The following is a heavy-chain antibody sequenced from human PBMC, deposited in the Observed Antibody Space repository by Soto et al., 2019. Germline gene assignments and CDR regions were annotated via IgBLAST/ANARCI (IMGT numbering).Heavy chain of an antibody. CDR3: AKAYCSGGSCYSDLVTENAFDI. Sequence: GGSLRLSCAASGFTFDDYAMHWVRQAPGKGLEWVSGISWNSGSIGYADSVKGRFTISRDNAKNSLYLQMNSLRAEDTALYYCAKAYCSGGSCYSDLVTENAFDIWGQGTMVTVSS. D-gene: IGHD2-15*01. CDR1: GFTFDDYA. V-gene: IGHV3-9*01. CDR2: ISWNSGSI. J-gene: IGHJ3*02.